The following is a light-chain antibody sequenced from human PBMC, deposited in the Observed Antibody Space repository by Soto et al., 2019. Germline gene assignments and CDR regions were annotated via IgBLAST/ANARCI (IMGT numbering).Light chain of an antibody. Sequence: DIQMTQSPSTLSASVGDRVTITCRASQSISSWLAWYQQKPGKAPKLLIYKASSLERGVPSRFSGSGSGTEFTLTISSLEPDDFATYHCQQYNSYSYTFGQGTKLEIK. CDR2: KAS. CDR3: QQYNSYSYT. V-gene: IGKV1-5*03. CDR1: QSISSW. J-gene: IGKJ2*01.